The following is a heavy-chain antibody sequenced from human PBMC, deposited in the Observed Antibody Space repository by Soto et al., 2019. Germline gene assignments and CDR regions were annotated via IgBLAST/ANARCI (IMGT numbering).Heavy chain of an antibody. CDR1: GFTFRSYG. CDR3: ARGWTTPIDY. J-gene: IGHJ4*02. V-gene: IGHV3-33*01. Sequence: QVQLVESGGGVVQPGGSVRLSCGASGFTFRSYGMHWVRQAPGKGLEWVAVIRYDGSDPEYADSVKGRVTISRDNSQNMLYLQMNSLSADDTAVYYCARGWTTPIDYWGQGTLVTVSS. D-gene: IGHD4-17*01. CDR2: IRYDGSDP.